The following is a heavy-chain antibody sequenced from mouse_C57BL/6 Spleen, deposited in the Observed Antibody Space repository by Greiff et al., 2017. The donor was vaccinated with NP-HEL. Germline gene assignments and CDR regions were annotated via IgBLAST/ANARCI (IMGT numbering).Heavy chain of an antibody. V-gene: IGHV1-26*01. J-gene: IGHJ3*01. Sequence: EVQLQQSGPELVKPGASVKISCKASGYTFTDYYMNWVKQSHGKSLEWIGDINPNNGGTSYNQKFKGKATLTVDKSSSTAYMELSSLTSEDSAVYYGARRLENLFAYWGQGTLVTVSA. CDR2: INPNNGGT. D-gene: IGHD2-4*01. CDR1: GYTFTDYY. CDR3: ARRLENLFAY.